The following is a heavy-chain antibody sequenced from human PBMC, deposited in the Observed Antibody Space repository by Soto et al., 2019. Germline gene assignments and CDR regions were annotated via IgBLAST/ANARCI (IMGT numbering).Heavy chain of an antibody. Sequence: GASVKVSCKASGYSFTSLDINWVRQTAGQGLEWMGWMQPSTGRTGYAQKFQGRVTMTRDTSINTAYMELTTLTSDDTAFYYCARGVSAGVDYWGQGTLVTISS. CDR3: ARGVSAGVDY. CDR1: GYSFTSLD. V-gene: IGHV1-8*01. CDR2: MQPSTGRT. J-gene: IGHJ4*02. D-gene: IGHD1-26*01.